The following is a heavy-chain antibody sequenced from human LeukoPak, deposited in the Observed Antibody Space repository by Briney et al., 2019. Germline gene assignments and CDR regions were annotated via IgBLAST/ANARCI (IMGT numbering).Heavy chain of an antibody. J-gene: IGHJ4*02. CDR2: VYASGST. CDR1: GGSISLSYYY. CDR3: ARESTSGYTFDY. Sequence: PSETLSLTCSVSGGSISLSYYYWSWIRQPAGKGLEWIGRVYASGSTNYNPSLKSRVSISVDTSKNQFSLKLSSVTAADTAVYYCARESTSGYTFDYWGQGTLVTVSS. D-gene: IGHD3-22*01. V-gene: IGHV4-61*02.